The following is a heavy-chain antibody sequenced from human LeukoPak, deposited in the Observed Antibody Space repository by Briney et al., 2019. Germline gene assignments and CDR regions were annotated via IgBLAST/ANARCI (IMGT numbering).Heavy chain of an antibody. CDR2: IYYSGSP. Sequence: SETLPLTCTVSGGSINSGSYYWGWIRQPPGKGLEWIGSIYYSGSPNYNPSLKSRVTISIDTSKNQFSLKLSSVTAADTAVYYCVRDRVGTTGVPYFDFWGQGTLVTVSS. CDR1: GGSINSGSYY. V-gene: IGHV4-39*07. D-gene: IGHD1-26*01. CDR3: VRDRVGTTGVPYFDF. J-gene: IGHJ4*01.